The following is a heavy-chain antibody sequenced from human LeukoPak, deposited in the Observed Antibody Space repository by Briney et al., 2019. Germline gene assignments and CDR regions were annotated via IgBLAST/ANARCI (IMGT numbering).Heavy chain of an antibody. J-gene: IGHJ4*02. CDR2: IIPILGIA. CDR3: ARDSGSYCLSY. CDR1: GGTFSSYA. D-gene: IGHD1-26*01. V-gene: IGHV1-69*04. Sequence: VASVTVSCKASGGTFSSYAISWVRQAPGQGLEWMGRIIPILGIANYAQKFQGRVTITADKSTSTAYMELSSLRSEDTAVYYCARDSGSYCLSYWGQGTLVTVSS.